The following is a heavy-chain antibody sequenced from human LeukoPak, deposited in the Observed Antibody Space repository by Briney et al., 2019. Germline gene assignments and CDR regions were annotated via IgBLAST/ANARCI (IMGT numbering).Heavy chain of an antibody. D-gene: IGHD6-19*01. CDR3: ARDYYGSGWYGDY. CDR1: GFTFSGSA. V-gene: IGHV3-7*04. J-gene: IGHJ4*02. CDR2: IKQDGSEK. Sequence: GGSLRLSCAASGFTFSGSAMHWVRQAPGKGLEWVANIKQDGSEKFYVDSVKGRFTLSRDNAKNSLFLQMNSLRAEDTAVYYCARDYYGSGWYGDYWGQGTLVTVSS.